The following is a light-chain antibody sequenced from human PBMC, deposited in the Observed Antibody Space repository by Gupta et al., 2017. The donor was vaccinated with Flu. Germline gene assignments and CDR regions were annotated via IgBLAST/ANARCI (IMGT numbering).Light chain of an antibody. CDR3: SSYTRSSTLDVV. Sequence: SDVSGYNYVSWYQQHPGKAPKLMIYEVSNRPSGVSNRFSGSKSGNTASLTISGLQAEDEADYYCSSYTRSSTLDVVFGGGTKLTVL. CDR2: EVS. J-gene: IGLJ2*01. CDR1: SDVSGYNY. V-gene: IGLV2-14*01.